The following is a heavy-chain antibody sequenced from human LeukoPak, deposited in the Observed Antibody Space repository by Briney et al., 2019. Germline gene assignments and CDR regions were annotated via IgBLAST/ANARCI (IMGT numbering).Heavy chain of an antibody. J-gene: IGHJ4*02. CDR3: ARDLPDCNGGSCAGHY. CDR2: IYYSGST. CDR1: GGSISSGDYY. D-gene: IGHD2-15*01. V-gene: IGHV4-30-4*08. Sequence: SETLSLTCTVSGGSISSGDYYWSWIRQPPGKGLEWIGYIYYSGSTYYNPSLKSRVTISVDTSKNQFSLKLSSVAAADTAVYYCARDLPDCNGGSCAGHYWGQGTLVTVSS.